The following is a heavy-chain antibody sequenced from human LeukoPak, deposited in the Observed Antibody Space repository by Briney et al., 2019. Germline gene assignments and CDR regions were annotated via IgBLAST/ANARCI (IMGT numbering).Heavy chain of an antibody. Sequence: SETLSLTCTVSGGSISSYYWSWIRQPPGKGLEWIGYVYYSGSTNYNPSLKSRVTISVDTSKNQFSLKLSSVTAADTAVYYCAREGRYFDWLLSYYYYYMDVWGKGTTVTVSS. CDR3: AREGRYFDWLLSYYYYYMDV. CDR1: GGSISSYY. D-gene: IGHD3-9*01. CDR2: VYYSGST. J-gene: IGHJ6*03. V-gene: IGHV4-59*01.